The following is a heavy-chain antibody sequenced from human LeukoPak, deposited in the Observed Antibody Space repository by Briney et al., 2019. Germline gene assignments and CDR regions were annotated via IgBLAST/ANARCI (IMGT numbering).Heavy chain of an antibody. Sequence: RGSLRLSCAASGFTFTNSWMNWVRQAPGKGLEWVASVKQDGSETYYVDSVKGRFTISRDNAKSSLSLQMNSLRAEDTAVYYCARAYYDSTSYLYHFDYWGQGTLVTVSS. CDR3: ARAYYDSTSYLYHFDY. CDR1: GFTFTNSW. CDR2: VKQDGSET. V-gene: IGHV3-7*04. J-gene: IGHJ4*02. D-gene: IGHD3-22*01.